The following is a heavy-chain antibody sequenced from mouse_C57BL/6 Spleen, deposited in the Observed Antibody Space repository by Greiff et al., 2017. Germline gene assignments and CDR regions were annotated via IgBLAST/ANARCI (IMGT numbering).Heavy chain of an antibody. V-gene: IGHV5-4*01. Sequence: EVQLQESGGGLVKPGGSLKLSCAASGFTFSSYAMSWVRQTPEKRLEWVATISDGGSYTYYPDNVKGRFTISRDNAKNNLYLQMSHLKSEDTAMYYCAREPGDSSGPFDYWGQGTTLTVSS. J-gene: IGHJ2*01. D-gene: IGHD3-2*02. CDR2: ISDGGSYT. CDR1: GFTFSSYA. CDR3: AREPGDSSGPFDY.